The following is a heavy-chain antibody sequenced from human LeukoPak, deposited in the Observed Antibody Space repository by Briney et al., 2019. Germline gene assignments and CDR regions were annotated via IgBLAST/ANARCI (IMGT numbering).Heavy chain of an antibody. CDR3: VRDQDYAFDF. CDR1: GFTFNSYT. J-gene: IGHJ3*01. V-gene: IGHV3-21*05. D-gene: IGHD3/OR15-3a*01. CDR2: ISAISSYT. Sequence: GGSLRLSCAASGFTFNSYTMNWIRQAPGKGLEWISHISAISSYTGYADSVKGRLTISRDNAQNSVHLQMNILRREDTAIYYCVRDQDYAFDFWGQGTVVTVSS.